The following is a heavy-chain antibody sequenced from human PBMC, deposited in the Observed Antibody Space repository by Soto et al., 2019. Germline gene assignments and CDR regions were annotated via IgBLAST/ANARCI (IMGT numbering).Heavy chain of an antibody. CDR1: GGYFSGYY. J-gene: IGHJ4*02. CDR3: ATLADSSSSSVDY. Sequence: SSETLSLTCAVYGGYFSGYYWSWIRQPPGKGLEWIGEINHSGSTNYNPSLKSRVTISVDTSKNQFSLKLSSVTAADTAVYYCATLADSSSSSVDYWGQGTLVTVSS. V-gene: IGHV4-34*01. D-gene: IGHD6-6*01. CDR2: INHSGST.